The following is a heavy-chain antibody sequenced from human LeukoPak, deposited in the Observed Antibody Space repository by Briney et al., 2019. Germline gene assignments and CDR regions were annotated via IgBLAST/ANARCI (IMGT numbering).Heavy chain of an antibody. V-gene: IGHV3-11*01. D-gene: IGHD3-16*02. CDR2: ISSSGSTI. CDR1: GFTFSDYY. CDR3: ASSLIVGEISFGDAFDI. J-gene: IGHJ3*02. Sequence: SGGSLRLSCAASGFTFSDYYMSWIRQAPGKGLEWVSYISSSGSTIYYADSVKGRFTISRDNAKNSLYLQMNSLRAEDTAVYYCASSLIVGEISFGDAFDIWGQGTMVTVSS.